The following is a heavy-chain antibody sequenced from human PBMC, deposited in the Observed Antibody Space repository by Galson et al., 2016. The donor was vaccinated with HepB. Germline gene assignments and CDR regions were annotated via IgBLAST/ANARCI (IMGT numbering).Heavy chain of an antibody. CDR2: IGRGGDT. V-gene: IGHV3-13*01. Sequence: SLRLSCAASGFTFSTSDMHWVRQGTGKGLEWVSAIGRGGDTYYSGSVEGRSTISRENAKNSLYLEMNSLSPGDTAVYYCAREIKDTITFGWFFDLWGRGTLVTVSS. CDR3: AREIKDTITFGWFFDL. CDR1: GFTFSTSD. J-gene: IGHJ2*01. D-gene: IGHD1-14*01.